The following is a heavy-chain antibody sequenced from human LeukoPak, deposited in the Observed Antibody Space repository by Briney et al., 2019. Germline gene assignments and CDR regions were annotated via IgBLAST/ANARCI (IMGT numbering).Heavy chain of an antibody. D-gene: IGHD3-10*01. Sequence: PGGSLRLSCAAFGFTFSSYWMSWVRQAPGKGLEWVANIKQDGSEKYYVDSVKGRFTISRDNAKNSLYLQMNSLRAEDTAVYYCARDGEDYYGFDYWGQGTLVTVSS. V-gene: IGHV3-7*01. CDR3: ARDGEDYYGFDY. CDR2: IKQDGSEK. CDR1: GFTFSSYW. J-gene: IGHJ4*02.